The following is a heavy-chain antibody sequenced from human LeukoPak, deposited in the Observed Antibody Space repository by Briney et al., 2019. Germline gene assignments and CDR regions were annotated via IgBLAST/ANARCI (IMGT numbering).Heavy chain of an antibody. CDR1: GESFSGNY. D-gene: IGHD3-3*01. V-gene: IGHV4-34*01. J-gene: IGHJ4*02. Sequence: PSETLSLTCAVYGESFSGNYWSWIRQPPGKGLEWLGEINHSGSTNYNTSLKSRVTISVDTSKNQFSLKLSSGTAADTAVYYCARLDSYDFWSGYYHPQYYFDYWGQGTLVTVSS. CDR2: INHSGST. CDR3: ARLDSYDFWSGYYHPQYYFDY.